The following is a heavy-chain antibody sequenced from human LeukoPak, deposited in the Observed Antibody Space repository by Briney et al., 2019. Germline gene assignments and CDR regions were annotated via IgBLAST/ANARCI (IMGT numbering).Heavy chain of an antibody. Sequence: GASVKVSCKASGYTFTSYAMHWVRQAPGQRLEWMGWINAGNGNTKYPQKFQGRVTFTRDTSASTAYMELSSLRSEDTAVYYCARDGDGYQFDYWGQGTLVTVSS. D-gene: IGHD5-24*01. CDR2: INAGNGNT. CDR1: GYTFTSYA. J-gene: IGHJ4*02. CDR3: ARDGDGYQFDY. V-gene: IGHV1-3*01.